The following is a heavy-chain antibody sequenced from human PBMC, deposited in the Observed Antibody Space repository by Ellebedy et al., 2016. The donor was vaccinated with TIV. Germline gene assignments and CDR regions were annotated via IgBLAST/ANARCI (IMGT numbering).Heavy chain of an antibody. CDR3: ARVPLDGAVAGTVEVAFDY. V-gene: IGHV3-7*03. J-gene: IGHJ4*02. CDR1: GLIFSTYW. D-gene: IGHD6-19*01. Sequence: PGGSLRLSCAASGLIFSTYWMAWVRQAPGKGLEWVANIKEDGSEKYYVDSVKSRFTISRDNAKNSLYLQMNTLRAEDTAVYYCARVPLDGAVAGTVEVAFDYWGQGTLVTVSS. CDR2: IKEDGSEK.